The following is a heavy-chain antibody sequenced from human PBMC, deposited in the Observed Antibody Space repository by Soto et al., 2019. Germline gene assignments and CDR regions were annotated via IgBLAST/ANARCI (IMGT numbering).Heavy chain of an antibody. D-gene: IGHD6-25*01. CDR3: ARAIGADFFDY. CDR2: ISDNGANT. Sequence: PGGSLRLSCIASGFTFSNYAMSWVRQAPGKGLEWVSTISDNGANTFIGDSMKDHFDISRDNSKNTVFLHLSTVRAEDTAIYYCARAIGADFFDYWGPGTPVTVSS. CDR1: GFTFSNYA. J-gene: IGHJ4*02. V-gene: IGHV3-23*01.